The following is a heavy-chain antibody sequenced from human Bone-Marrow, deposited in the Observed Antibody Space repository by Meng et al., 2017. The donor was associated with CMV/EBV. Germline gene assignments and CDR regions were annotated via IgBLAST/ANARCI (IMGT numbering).Heavy chain of an antibody. D-gene: IGHD2-2*01. J-gene: IGHJ6*02. V-gene: IGHV1-18*01. CDR1: GYTFTSYG. CDR3: ARGGGGYQLLLYNDYYGMDV. CDR2: ISAYNGNT. Sequence: ASVKVSCKASGYTFTSYGISWVRQAPGQGLEWMGWISAYNGNTNYAQKLQGRVTMTTDTSTSTAYMELRSLRSEDTAVYYCARGGGGYQLLLYNDYYGMDVWGQGTTVTVSS.